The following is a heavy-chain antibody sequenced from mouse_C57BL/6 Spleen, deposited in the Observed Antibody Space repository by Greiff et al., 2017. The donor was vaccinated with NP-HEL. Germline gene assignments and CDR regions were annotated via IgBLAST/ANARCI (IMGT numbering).Heavy chain of an antibody. CDR3: ARYYDYDVYYAMDY. CDR2: IYPGSGNT. CDR1: GYSFTSYY. J-gene: IGHJ4*01. V-gene: IGHV1-66*01. Sequence: QVQLQQSGPELVKPGASVKISCKASGYSFTSYYIHWVKQRPGQGLEWIGWIYPGSGNTKYNEKFKGKATLTADTSSSTAYMQLSSLTSEDSAVYYCARYYDYDVYYAMDYWGQGTSVTVSS. D-gene: IGHD2-4*01.